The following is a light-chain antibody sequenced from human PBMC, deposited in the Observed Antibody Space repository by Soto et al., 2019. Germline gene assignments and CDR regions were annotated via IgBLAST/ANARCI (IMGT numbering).Light chain of an antibody. J-gene: IGLJ1*01. V-gene: IGLV2-14*01. CDR2: EVS. CDR3: SSYTSSSTDV. CDR1: SIDVGGYNY. Sequence: QSALAQPASVSGSPGQSITITCTGTSIDVGGYNYVPWYQQHPGKAPKLMIYEVSNRPSGVSNRFSGSKSGNTASLTISGLQAGDEADYYCSSYTSSSTDVFGTGTKVTVL.